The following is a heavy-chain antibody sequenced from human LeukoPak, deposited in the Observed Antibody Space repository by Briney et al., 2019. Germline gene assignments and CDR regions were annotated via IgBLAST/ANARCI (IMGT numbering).Heavy chain of an antibody. D-gene: IGHD4-17*01. CDR2: IIVGSGAT. CDR1: GFTFSTSA. V-gene: IGHV1-58*01. Sequence: GASVKVSCKTSGFTFSTSAVQWVRQARGQRLEWIGWIIVGSGATNYAQSLQGRFTITRDTSTNTAYMELSSLGSEDSAVYYCAAELYGVYTDCCTFHLWGQGTMVTVSS. J-gene: IGHJ3*01. CDR3: AAELYGVYTDCCTFHL.